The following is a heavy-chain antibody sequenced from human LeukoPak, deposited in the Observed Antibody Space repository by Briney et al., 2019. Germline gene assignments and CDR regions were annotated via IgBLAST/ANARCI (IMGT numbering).Heavy chain of an antibody. CDR1: GFTFSDYN. V-gene: IGHV3-11*01. J-gene: IGHJ6*02. CDR2: ITNGGSTI. D-gene: IGHD3-9*01. CDR3: ARSIGLTGGGVDV. Sequence: PGGSLRLSCAASGFTFSDYNMNWVRQAPGKGLEWVSYITNGGSTIHHADSVKGRFTISRDNAKKTLYLQMNSLRAEDTAVYYCARSIGLTGGGVDVWGQGTTVTVSS.